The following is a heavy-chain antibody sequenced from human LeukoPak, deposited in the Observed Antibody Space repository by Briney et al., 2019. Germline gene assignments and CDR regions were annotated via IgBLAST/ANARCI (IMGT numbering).Heavy chain of an antibody. J-gene: IGHJ4*02. D-gene: IGHD3-3*01. CDR1: GGTFSSYA. V-gene: IGHV1-69*13. CDR2: IIPIFGTA. Sequence: SVKVSCEASGGTFSSYAISWVRQAPGQGLEWMGGIIPIFGTANYAQKFQGRVTITADESTSTAYMELSSLRSEDTAVYYCARKGGLDFWSGPFDYWGQGTLVTVSS. CDR3: ARKGGLDFWSGPFDY.